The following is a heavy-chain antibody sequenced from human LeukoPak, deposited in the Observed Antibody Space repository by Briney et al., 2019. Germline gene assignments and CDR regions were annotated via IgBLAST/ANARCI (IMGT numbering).Heavy chain of an antibody. V-gene: IGHV3-48*04. CDR1: GFTFSSYW. CDR2: ISSSGITI. CDR3: ARDGGSGSYYIDS. J-gene: IGHJ4*02. D-gene: IGHD3-10*01. Sequence: GGSLRLSCAASGFTFSSYWMSWVRQAPGKGLEWVSYISSSGITIYYADSVKGRFTISRDNAKNSLYLQMNSLRAEDTAVYYCARDGGSGSYYIDSWGQGTLVTVSS.